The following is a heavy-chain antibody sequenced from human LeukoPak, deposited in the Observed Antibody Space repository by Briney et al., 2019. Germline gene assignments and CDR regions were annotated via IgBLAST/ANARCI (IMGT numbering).Heavy chain of an antibody. CDR2: ISSSGSTI. CDR1: GFTFSSYE. CDR3: ARWYYDILTGYYWFDP. V-gene: IGHV3-48*03. D-gene: IGHD3-9*01. Sequence: PGGSLRLSCAASGFTFSSYEMNWVRQAPGKGLEWVSYISSSGSTIYYADSVKGRFTNSRDNAKNSLYLQMNSLRAEDTAVYYCARWYYDILTGYYWFDPWGQGTLVTVSS. J-gene: IGHJ5*02.